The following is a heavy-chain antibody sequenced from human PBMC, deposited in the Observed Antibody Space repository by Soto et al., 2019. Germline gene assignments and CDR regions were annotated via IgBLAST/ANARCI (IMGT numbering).Heavy chain of an antibody. CDR3: ATVFDY. J-gene: IGHJ4*02. D-gene: IGHD4-17*01. CDR2: IDHDGRGT. V-gene: IGHV3-74*01. Sequence: GGSLRLSCTASGFTLSGNWMHWVRQAPGKGLVWVSRIDHDGRGTSYADSVKGRFTISRDNAKNTLYLQMNSLRAEDTAVYYCATVFDYWGQGTQVTVSS. CDR1: GFTLSGNW.